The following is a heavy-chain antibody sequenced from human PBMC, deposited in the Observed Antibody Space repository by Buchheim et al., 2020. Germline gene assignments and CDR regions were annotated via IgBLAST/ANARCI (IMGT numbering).Heavy chain of an antibody. CDR2: ISGSGGST. J-gene: IGHJ6*02. D-gene: IGHD3-3*01. CDR1: GFTFSSYA. CDR3: ANPYYDFWSGYYARDYYGMDV. Sequence: EVQLLESGGGLVQPGGSLRLSCAASGFTFSSYAMSWVRQAPGKGLEWVSAISGSGGSTYYADSVKGRFTISRDNSKNKLYLQMNSLRAEDTAVYYCANPYYDFWSGYYARDYYGMDVWGQGTT. V-gene: IGHV3-23*01.